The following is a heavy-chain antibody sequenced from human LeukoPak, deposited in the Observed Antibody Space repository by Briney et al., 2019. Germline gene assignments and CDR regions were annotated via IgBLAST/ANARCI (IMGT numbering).Heavy chain of an antibody. V-gene: IGHV4-4*07. D-gene: IGHD6-25*01. Sequence: PSETLSLTCTVSGGSISSYYWSWIRQPAGKGLEWIGRINTSGSSNYNPSLRSRVTVSVDPSKNQFSLNLSSVTAADTDVYYCAREGGGQRWLDLWGQGTLVTVSS. CDR2: INTSGSS. CDR1: GGSISSYY. J-gene: IGHJ5*02. CDR3: AREGGGQRWLDL.